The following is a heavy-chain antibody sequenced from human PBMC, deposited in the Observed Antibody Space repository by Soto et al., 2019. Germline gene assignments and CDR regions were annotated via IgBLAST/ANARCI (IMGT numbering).Heavy chain of an antibody. V-gene: IGHV4-31*03. J-gene: IGHJ6*02. CDR1: ACSISMGGYY. Sequence: SQSLSLTCTVSACSISMGGYYWGWIRQHPVKGLEWIGYIYYSGSTYYNPSLKSRVTISVDTSKNQFSLKLSSVTAADTAVYYCARASFDNGDYDYGMDVWRQGTTVTVSS. D-gene: IGHD4-17*01. CDR2: IYYSGST. CDR3: ARASFDNGDYDYGMDV.